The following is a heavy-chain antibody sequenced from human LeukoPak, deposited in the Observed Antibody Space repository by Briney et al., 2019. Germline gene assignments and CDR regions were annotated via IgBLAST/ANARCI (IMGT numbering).Heavy chain of an antibody. CDR2: IYYSGST. Sequence: SETLSLTCTVSGGSISSSSYYWGWIRQPPGKGLEWIGSIYYSGSTYYNPSLKSRVTISVDTSKDQFSLKLSSVTAADTAVYYCAREDRDGYNFAYYYYMDVWGKGTTVTVSS. V-gene: IGHV4-39*02. CDR3: AREDRDGYNFAYYYYMDV. CDR1: GGSISSSSYY. D-gene: IGHD5-24*01. J-gene: IGHJ6*03.